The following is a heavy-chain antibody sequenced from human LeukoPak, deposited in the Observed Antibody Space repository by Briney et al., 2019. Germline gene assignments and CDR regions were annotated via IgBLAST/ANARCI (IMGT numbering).Heavy chain of an antibody. J-gene: IGHJ4*02. CDR1: GGSFSGYY. CDR2: INHSGST. D-gene: IGHD3-22*01. CDR3: ARQGYYYDSSGYYWGSPLFDY. Sequence: SSETLSLTCAAYGGSFSGYYWSWIRQPPGKGLEWIGEINHSGSTNYNPSLKSRVTISVDTSKNQFSLKLSSVTAADTAVYYCARQGYYYDSSGYYWGSPLFDYWGQGTLVTVSS. V-gene: IGHV4-34*01.